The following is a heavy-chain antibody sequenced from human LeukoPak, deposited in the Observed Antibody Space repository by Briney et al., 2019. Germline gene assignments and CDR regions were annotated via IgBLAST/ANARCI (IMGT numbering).Heavy chain of an antibody. Sequence: GASVKVSCNVSGYTLTELSMHWVRQAPGKGLEWMGGFDPEDGETIYAQKFQGRVTMTEDTSTDTAYMELSSLRSEDTAVYYCATVHGGGRGSAAFDIWGQGTMVTVSS. D-gene: IGHD3-16*01. V-gene: IGHV1-24*01. CDR3: ATVHGGGRGSAAFDI. CDR2: FDPEDGET. J-gene: IGHJ3*02. CDR1: GYTLTELS.